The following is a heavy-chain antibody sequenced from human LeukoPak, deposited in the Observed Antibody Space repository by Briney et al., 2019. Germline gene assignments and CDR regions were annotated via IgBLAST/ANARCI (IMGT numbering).Heavy chain of an antibody. J-gene: IGHJ4*02. Sequence: GGSLRLSCVASGFTFSSYNMNWVRQAPGKGLEWVSYISSDSSTIFYADSVKGRFTISRDNANNSLFLQMNSLRDEDTALYYCARDEDAFGGQGTLVTVSS. V-gene: IGHV3-48*02. CDR3: ARDEDAF. CDR2: ISSDSSTI. CDR1: GFTFSSYN.